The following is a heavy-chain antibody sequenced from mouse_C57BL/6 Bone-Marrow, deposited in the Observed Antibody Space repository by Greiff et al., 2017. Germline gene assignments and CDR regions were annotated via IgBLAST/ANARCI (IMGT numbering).Heavy chain of an antibody. V-gene: IGHV1-75*01. CDR2: IFPGSGST. J-gene: IGHJ3*01. D-gene: IGHD4-1*01. Sequence: QVHVKQSGPELVKPGASVKISCKASGYTFTDYYINWVKQRPGQGLEWIGWIFPGSGSTYYNEKFKGKATLTVDKSSSTAYMLLSSLTSEDSAVYFCARWEGGAWFAYWGQGTLVTVSA. CDR3: ARWEGGAWFAY. CDR1: GYTFTDYY.